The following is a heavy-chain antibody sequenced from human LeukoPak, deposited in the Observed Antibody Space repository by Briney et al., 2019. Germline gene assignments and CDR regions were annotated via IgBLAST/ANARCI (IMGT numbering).Heavy chain of an antibody. CDR3: ARGVDTAMVGGYYYYYGMDV. V-gene: IGHV4-31*11. CDR2: IYYSGST. CDR1: GGSISSGGYY. D-gene: IGHD5-18*01. Sequence: SETLSLTCAVSGGSISSGGYYWSWIRQHPGKGLEWIGYIYYSGSTYYNPSLKSRVTISVDTSKNQFSLKLSSVTAADTAVYYCARGVDTAMVGGYYYYYGMDVWGQGTTVTVSS. J-gene: IGHJ6*02.